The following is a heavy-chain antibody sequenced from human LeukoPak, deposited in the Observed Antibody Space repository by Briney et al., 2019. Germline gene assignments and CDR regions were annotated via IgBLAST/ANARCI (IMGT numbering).Heavy chain of an antibody. V-gene: IGHV3-15*01. CDR1: GFTFSNVW. CDR3: TTGPYDYGSGTYHH. J-gene: IGHJ4*02. CDR2: IKSKTDGGTT. Sequence: GGSLRLSCAASGFTFSNVWMSWVRQAPGKGLEWVGRIKSKTDGGTTDYAAPVKGRFTISRDDSKNTLYVQMNSLKTEDTAVYYCTTGPYDYGSGTYHHWGQGTLVTVSS. D-gene: IGHD3-10*01.